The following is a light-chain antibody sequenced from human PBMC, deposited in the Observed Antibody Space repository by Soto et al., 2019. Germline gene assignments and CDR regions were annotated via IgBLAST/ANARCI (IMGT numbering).Light chain of an antibody. V-gene: IGLV2-11*01. CDR2: DVS. J-gene: IGLJ2*01. CDR1: SSDVGGYNY. Sequence: QSALTQPRSVSGSPGQSVTISCTGTSSDVGGYNYVSWYQQHPGKAPKLLIYDVSKWPSGVPDRFSGSKSGNTASLTISGLRAEDEADYYCCSYAGTYTFVFGGGTQLTVL. CDR3: CSYAGTYTFV.